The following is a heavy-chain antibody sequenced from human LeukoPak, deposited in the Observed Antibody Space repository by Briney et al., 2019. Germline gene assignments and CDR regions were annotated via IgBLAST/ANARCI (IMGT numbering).Heavy chain of an antibody. CDR2: IKRDGSEK. J-gene: IGHJ4*02. CDR1: GFTFSSYW. D-gene: IGHD3-3*01. CDR3: ARDKEAAVDFWSGYYPL. Sequence: GGSLRLSCAASGFTFSSYWMGWVRQAPGKGLEWVANIKRDGSEKYYGDSVKGRFTVSRDNAMNSLYLQMTNLRAEDTAVYYCARDKEAAVDFWSGYYPLWGQGTLVIVSS. V-gene: IGHV3-7*01.